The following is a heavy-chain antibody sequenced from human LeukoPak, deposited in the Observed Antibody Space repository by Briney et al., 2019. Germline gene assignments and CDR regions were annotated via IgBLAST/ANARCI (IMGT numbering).Heavy chain of an antibody. D-gene: IGHD4-11*01. CDR3: ARRYSNYRREIDY. V-gene: IGHV4-38-2*02. CDR2: IYHSGST. Sequence: SETLSLTCTVSGYSISSGYYWGWIRQPPGKGLEWIGEIYHSGSTNYNPSLKSRVTISVDKSKNQFSLKLSSVTAADTAVYYCARRYSNYRREIDYWGQGTLVTVSS. CDR1: GYSISSGYY. J-gene: IGHJ4*02.